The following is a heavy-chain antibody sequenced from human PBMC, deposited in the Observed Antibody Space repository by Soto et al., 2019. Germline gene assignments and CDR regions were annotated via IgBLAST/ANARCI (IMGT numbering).Heavy chain of an antibody. CDR3: ALTYYGSGSYYNVRWFDP. Sequence: QITLKESGPTLVKPTQTLTLTCTFSGSSLSTSGVGVGWIRQPPGKALEWLALIYWDDDKRYSPSLKSRLTXXKXXSKNQVVLTMTHMDPVDTATYYCALTYYGSGSYYNVRWFDPWGQGTLVTVSS. V-gene: IGHV2-5*02. CDR2: IYWDDDK. CDR1: GSSLSTSGVG. J-gene: IGHJ5*02. D-gene: IGHD3-10*01.